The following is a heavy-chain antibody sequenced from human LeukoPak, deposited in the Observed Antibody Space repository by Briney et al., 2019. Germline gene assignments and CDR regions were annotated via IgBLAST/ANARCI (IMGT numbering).Heavy chain of an antibody. CDR3: ARLGITMVRGVIRPYYFDY. J-gene: IGHJ4*02. Sequence: ASVKVSCKASGYTFTSYYMHWVRQAPGQGLEWMGWINPNSGGTNYAQKFQGRVTMTRDTSISTAYMELSRLRSDDTAVYYCARLGITMVRGVIRPYYFDYWGQGTLVTVSS. V-gene: IGHV1-2*02. D-gene: IGHD3-10*01. CDR2: INPNSGGT. CDR1: GYTFTSYY.